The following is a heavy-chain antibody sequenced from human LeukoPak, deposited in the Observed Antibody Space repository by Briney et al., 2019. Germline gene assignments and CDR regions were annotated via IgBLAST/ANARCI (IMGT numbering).Heavy chain of an antibody. CDR1: GGSFSGYY. D-gene: IGHD1-26*01. Sequence: PSETLSLTCAVYGGSFSGYYWSWIRQPPGKGLEWIASIYYSGSTYYNPSLPSRVTISVDTSKNQLSLKLSSLTAADTAVYYCARHEYSGSYYGLSWFDPWGQGTLVTVSS. V-gene: IGHV4-34*01. CDR3: ARHEYSGSYYGLSWFDP. J-gene: IGHJ5*02. CDR2: IYYSGST.